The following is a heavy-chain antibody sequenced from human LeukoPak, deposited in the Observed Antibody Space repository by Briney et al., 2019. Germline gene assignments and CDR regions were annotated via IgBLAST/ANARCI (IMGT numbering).Heavy chain of an antibody. CDR1: GFTFSSYS. CDR3: ARAHSSSWYGQYYYYGMDV. V-gene: IGHV3-21*01. D-gene: IGHD6-13*01. CDR2: ISSSSSYI. Sequence: PGGSLRLSCAASGFTFSSYSMNWVRQAPGKGLEWVSSISSSSSYIYYADSVKGRFTISRGNAKNSLYLQMNSLRAEDTAVYYCARAHSSSWYGQYYYYGMDVWGQGTTVTVSS. J-gene: IGHJ6*02.